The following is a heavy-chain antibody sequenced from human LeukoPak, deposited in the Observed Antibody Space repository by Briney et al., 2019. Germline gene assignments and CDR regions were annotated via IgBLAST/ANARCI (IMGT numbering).Heavy chain of an antibody. CDR2: VYYSGST. J-gene: IGHJ6*03. D-gene: IGHD6-6*01. Sequence: PSETLSLTCTVSNGSISSSSYYWGWIRQPPGEGLEWIGSVYYSGSTHYNPSLKSRVTISVDTSKNQFSLKLTSVTAADTAVYYCARDGAARLGYYVDVWGKGTTVTVSS. V-gene: IGHV4-39*07. CDR1: NGSISSSSYY. CDR3: ARDGAARLGYYVDV.